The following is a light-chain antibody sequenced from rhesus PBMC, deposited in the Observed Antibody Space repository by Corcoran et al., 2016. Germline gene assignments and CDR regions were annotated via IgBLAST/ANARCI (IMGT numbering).Light chain of an antibody. V-gene: IGKV3-17*01. CDR1: QTVGSH. CDR2: DIS. J-gene: IGKJ4*01. CDR3: QQTSNLSPLT. Sequence: EIVVTQFPATLSLSPGERATLSCRASQTVGSHLVWYQKKPGQAPRLLIYDISRRATGIPDRFSGSGSGTDFTLTISSLEPEDVGLYSWQQTSNLSPLTFGGGTKV.